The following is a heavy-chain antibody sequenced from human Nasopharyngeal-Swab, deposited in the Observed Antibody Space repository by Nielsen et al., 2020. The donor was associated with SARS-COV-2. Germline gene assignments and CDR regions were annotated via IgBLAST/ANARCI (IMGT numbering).Heavy chain of an antibody. Sequence: SVKVSCKASGGTLSSYAISWVRPAPGQGLEWMGGIIPIFGTANYAQKFQGRVTITANKSTSTAYIELSSLRSEDTAVYYFARAGEQQLLYYYYMDVWGKGTTVTVSS. CDR3: ARAGEQQLLYYYYMDV. CDR1: GGTLSSYA. D-gene: IGHD6-13*01. J-gene: IGHJ6*03. CDR2: IIPIFGTA. V-gene: IGHV1-69*06.